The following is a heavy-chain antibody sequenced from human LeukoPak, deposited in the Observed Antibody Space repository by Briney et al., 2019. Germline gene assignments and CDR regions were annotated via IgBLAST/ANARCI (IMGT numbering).Heavy chain of an antibody. CDR2: ISYSGST. V-gene: IGHV4-59*08. J-gene: IGHJ4*02. CDR3: ARHGDGYSFDY. D-gene: IGHD2-21*02. CDR1: GGSISSYY. Sequence: SETLSLTCTVSGGSISSYYWSWIRQPPGKGLEWIGYISYSGSTNYNPSLRSRVTISEDKSKNQFSLKLSSVTAADTAVYYCARHGDGYSFDYWGQGTLVTVSS.